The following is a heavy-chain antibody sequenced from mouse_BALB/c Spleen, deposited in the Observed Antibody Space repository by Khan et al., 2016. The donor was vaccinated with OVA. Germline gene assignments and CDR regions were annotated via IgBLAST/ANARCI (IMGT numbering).Heavy chain of an antibody. CDR1: GYIFTDYL. J-gene: IGHJ3*01. D-gene: IGHD1-1*01. Sequence: MQLEESGTVLARPGASVRMSCKASGYIFTDYLMHWVKQRPGQGLEWIGSIYPGNSDTNYNQKFKGKAKLTSVTSASTAYMDFSSLTDKDAAVNYCTNTEFGAFAFWGQGTLVTVSA. CDR2: IYPGNSDT. CDR3: TNTEFGAFAF. V-gene: IGHV1-5*01.